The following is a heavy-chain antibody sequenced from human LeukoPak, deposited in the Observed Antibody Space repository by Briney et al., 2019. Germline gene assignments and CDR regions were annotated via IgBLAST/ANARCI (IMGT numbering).Heavy chain of an antibody. V-gene: IGHV3-21*01. CDR3: ARVKFVDAFDI. CDR1: GFTFSSYS. CDR2: ISSSSSYI. J-gene: IGHJ3*02. Sequence: GGSLRLSCAASGFTFSSYSMNWVRQAPGKGLEWVSSISSSSSYIYYADSVKGRFTISRDNAKNSLYLQMNSLRAEDTAVYYCARVKFVDAFDIWGQGTMVTVSS.